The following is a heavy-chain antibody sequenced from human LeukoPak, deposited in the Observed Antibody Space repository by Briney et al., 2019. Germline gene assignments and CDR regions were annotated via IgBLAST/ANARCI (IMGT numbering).Heavy chain of an antibody. J-gene: IGHJ4*02. D-gene: IGHD3-22*01. V-gene: IGHV4-34*01. CDR1: GGSFSGYY. CDR3: ARGRSSSGYYYSFDY. CDR2: INHSGST. Sequence: SETLSLTCAVYGGSFSGYYWSWIRQPPGKGLEWIGEINHSGSTNYNPSLKSRVTISVDTSKNQFSLKLSSVTAADTAVYYCARGRSSSGYYYSFDYWGQGTPVTVSS.